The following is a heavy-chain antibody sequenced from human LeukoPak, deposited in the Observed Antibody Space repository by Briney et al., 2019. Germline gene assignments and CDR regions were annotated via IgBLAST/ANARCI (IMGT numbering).Heavy chain of an antibody. Sequence: ASVKVSCKASGYTFTSYYLHWVREAPGHGLEWMGYIHPNSGGTSYAPKFQGRVTMTRDIPISTAYMELRYLGSDDAALYYCARQGYGDFTLGADYWGQGTLVTVSS. D-gene: IGHD4-17*01. V-gene: IGHV1-2*02. J-gene: IGHJ4*02. CDR3: ARQGYGDFTLGADY. CDR1: GYTFTSYY. CDR2: IHPNSGGT.